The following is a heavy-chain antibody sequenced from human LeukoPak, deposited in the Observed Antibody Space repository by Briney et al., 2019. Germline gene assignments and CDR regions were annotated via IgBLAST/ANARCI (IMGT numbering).Heavy chain of an antibody. J-gene: IGHJ6*02. Sequence: PGGSLRLSCAASGFTFSSYSMNWVRQAPGKGLEWVSSISSSSSYIYYADSVKGRFTISRDNAKNSLYLQMNSLRAEDTAVYYCARDMAVAGGSYDMDVWAKGPRSPSP. CDR3: ARDMAVAGGSYDMDV. D-gene: IGHD6-19*01. CDR1: GFTFSSYS. CDR2: ISSSSSYI. V-gene: IGHV3-21*01.